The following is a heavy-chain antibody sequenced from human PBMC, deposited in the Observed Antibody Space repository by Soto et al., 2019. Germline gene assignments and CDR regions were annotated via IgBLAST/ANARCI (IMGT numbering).Heavy chain of an antibody. CDR3: ARDGDYTRTYYYYGMDV. J-gene: IGHJ6*02. CDR1: GYTFTSYA. V-gene: IGHV1-3*01. D-gene: IGHD4-4*01. Sequence: ASVKVSCKASGYTFTSYAMHWVRQAPGQRLEGMGWINAGNGNTKYSQKFQGRVTITRDTSASTAYMELSSLRSEDTAVYYCARDGDYTRTYYYYGMDVWGQGTTVTVSS. CDR2: INAGNGNT.